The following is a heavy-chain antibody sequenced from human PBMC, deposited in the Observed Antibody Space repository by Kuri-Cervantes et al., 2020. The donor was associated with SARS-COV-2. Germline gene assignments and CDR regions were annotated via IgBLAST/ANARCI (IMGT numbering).Heavy chain of an antibody. CDR3: VKGSAASRPYYFDS. Sequence: GGSLRLSCAASGINFSSYAMSWVRQAPGKGLEWVSAITDDGGSTYHADSVKGRFTISRDNSKTTLFLQMNSLRAEDTAVYHCVKGSAASRPYYFDSWGQGTLVTVSS. CDR1: GINFSSYA. J-gene: IGHJ4*02. D-gene: IGHD3-10*01. V-gene: IGHV3-23*01. CDR2: ITDDGGST.